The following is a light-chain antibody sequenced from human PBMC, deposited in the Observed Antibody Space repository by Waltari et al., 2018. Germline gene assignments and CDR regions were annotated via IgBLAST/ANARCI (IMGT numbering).Light chain of an antibody. CDR1: SSDGGSDKF. V-gene: IGLV2-23*02. Sequence: QSALTQPASVSGSPGLSIPISCTGTSSDGGSDKFVSRYQQRPGKAPKLMIYDVTKRPSGVSNRFSGSKSGNTASLTISGLQAGDEADYYCCSYASTTWVFGGGTRLTVL. CDR3: CSYASTTWV. J-gene: IGLJ3*02. CDR2: DVT.